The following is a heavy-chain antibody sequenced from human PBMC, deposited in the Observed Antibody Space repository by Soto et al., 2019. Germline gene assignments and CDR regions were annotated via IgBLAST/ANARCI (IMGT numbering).Heavy chain of an antibody. J-gene: IGHJ4*02. Sequence: QVQLVESGGGVVQPGRSLRLSCAASGFTFSSYAMHWVRQAPGKGLEWVAVISYDGSNKYYADSVKGRFTISRDNSKNTLYLQMNSLRAEDTAVYYCARKARGSSWYSFDYWGQGTLVTVSS. D-gene: IGHD6-13*01. CDR2: ISYDGSNK. V-gene: IGHV3-30-3*01. CDR1: GFTFSSYA. CDR3: ARKARGSSWYSFDY.